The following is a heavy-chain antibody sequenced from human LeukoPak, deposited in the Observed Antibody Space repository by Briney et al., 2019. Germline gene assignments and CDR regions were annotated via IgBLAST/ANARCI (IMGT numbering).Heavy chain of an antibody. CDR1: GFTFSSYA. D-gene: IGHD3-22*01. CDR2: IWYDGSNK. V-gene: IGHV3-33*08. Sequence: TGGPLRLSCAASGFTFSSYAMSWVRQAPGKGLEWVAVIWYDGSNKYYADSVKGRFTISRDNSKNTMYQQMNSLRAEDTAVYYCARDRRIVVVMGAFDIWGQGTMVTVSS. CDR3: ARDRRIVVVMGAFDI. J-gene: IGHJ3*02.